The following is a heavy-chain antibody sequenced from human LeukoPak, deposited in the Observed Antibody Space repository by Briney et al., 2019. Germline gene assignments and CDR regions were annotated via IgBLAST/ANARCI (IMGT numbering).Heavy chain of an antibody. J-gene: IGHJ4*02. D-gene: IGHD6-19*01. CDR1: GFTVSSNY. CDR3: ARDLGSGWNFDY. V-gene: IGHV3-53*01. Sequence: PGGSLRPSCAASGFTVSSNYMNWVRQAPGKGLEWVSIIYSGGSTYYADSVKGRFTISRDNSKNTLYLQMNSLRAEDTAVYYCARDLGSGWNFDYWGQGTLVTVSS. CDR2: IYSGGST.